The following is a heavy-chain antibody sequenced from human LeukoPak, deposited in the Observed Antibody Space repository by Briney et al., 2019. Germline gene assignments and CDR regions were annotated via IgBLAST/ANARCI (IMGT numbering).Heavy chain of an antibody. CDR1: GYSLSSGYQ. D-gene: IGHD2-2*01. V-gene: IGHV4-38-2*02. Sequence: SETLSLTCALSGYSLSSGYQWAWIRHPPGKRLEGIGSIYHSGRAHYNPPLKSRVTLSVDTSNNQFSVRLSSVTAADTAVYYCARDPRWLTPDCTSISCYENYFDPWGQGTLVTVSS. CDR3: ARDPRWLTPDCTSISCYENYFDP. J-gene: IGHJ5*02. CDR2: IYHSGRA.